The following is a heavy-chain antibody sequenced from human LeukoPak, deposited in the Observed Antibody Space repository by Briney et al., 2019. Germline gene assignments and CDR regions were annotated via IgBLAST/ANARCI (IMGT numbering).Heavy chain of an antibody. D-gene: IGHD5-12*01. V-gene: IGHV1-69*01. J-gene: IGHJ4*02. CDR2: IIPIFGTA. CDR1: GGTFSSYA. Sequence: SVKVSCKASGGTFSSYAISWVRQAPGQGLEWMGGIIPIFGTANYAQKFQGRVTITADESTSTAYMELSSLKSEDTAVYYCASISGYDSRSSDYWGQGTLVTVSS. CDR3: ASISGYDSRSSDY.